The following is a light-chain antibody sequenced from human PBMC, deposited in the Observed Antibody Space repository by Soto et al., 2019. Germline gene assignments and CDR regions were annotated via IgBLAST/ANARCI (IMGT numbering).Light chain of an antibody. J-gene: IGKJ1*01. CDR3: QQYHSYPWT. CDR1: QSISGY. Sequence: DIQMTQSPSPLSASVGDTVTITCRASQSISGYLAWYQQKPGKAPKLLSLESVVPSRFIGSGSGTGFTLTISSLQPDDSASYYCQQYHSYPWTFGQGTRVEI. V-gene: IGKV1-5*01.